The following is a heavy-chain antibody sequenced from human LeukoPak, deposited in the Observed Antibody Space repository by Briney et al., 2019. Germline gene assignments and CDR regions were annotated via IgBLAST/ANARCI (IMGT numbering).Heavy chain of an antibody. CDR2: INHSGST. J-gene: IGHJ4*02. CDR3: ARGRYYYDSSGKGDFDY. D-gene: IGHD3-22*01. CDR1: GGSFSGYY. Sequence: PSETLSLTCAVYGGSFSGYYWSWIRQPPGKGLEWIGEINHSGSTNYNPSLKSRVTISVDTSKNQFSLKLSSVTAADTAVYYCARGRYYYDSSGKGDFDYWGQGTLVTVSS. V-gene: IGHV4-34*01.